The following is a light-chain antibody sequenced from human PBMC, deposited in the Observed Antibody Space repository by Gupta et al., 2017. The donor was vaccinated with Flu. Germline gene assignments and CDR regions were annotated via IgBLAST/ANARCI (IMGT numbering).Light chain of an antibody. J-gene: IGKJ1*01. Sequence: DRATLSCTASQTVSSNNLAWYQQKSGQAPRLLIYGASSRATGTPDRFSGSGSGTDFTLTITRLDPADFAVYYCQQYGSSPRTFGQGTKVEVK. V-gene: IGKV3-20*01. CDR3: QQYGSSPRT. CDR2: GAS. CDR1: QTVSSNN.